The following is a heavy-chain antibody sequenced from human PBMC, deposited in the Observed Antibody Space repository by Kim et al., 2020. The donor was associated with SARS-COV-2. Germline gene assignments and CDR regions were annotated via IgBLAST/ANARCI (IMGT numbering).Heavy chain of an antibody. CDR3: ARTQPGYSSGWNNQGGLRPRAHPSLHAFDI. CDR1: GYSFTSYW. Sequence: GESLKISCKGSGYSFTSYWIGWVRQMPGKGLEWMGIIYPGDSDTRYSPSFQGQVTISADKSISTAYLQWSSLKASDTAMYYCARTQPGYSSGWNNQGGLRPRAHPSLHAFDIWGQGTMVTVSS. CDR2: IYPGDSDT. D-gene: IGHD6-19*01. J-gene: IGHJ3*02. V-gene: IGHV5-51*01.